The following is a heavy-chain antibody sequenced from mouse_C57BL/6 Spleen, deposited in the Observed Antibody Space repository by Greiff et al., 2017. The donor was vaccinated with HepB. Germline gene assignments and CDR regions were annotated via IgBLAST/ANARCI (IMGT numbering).Heavy chain of an antibody. Sequence: EVQLVESGAGLVKPGGSLKLSCAASGFTFSSYAMSWVRQTPEKRLEWVAYISSGGDYIYYADTVKGRFTISRDTARNTLYLQMSSLKSEDTAMYYCTRGGYSNYEAMDYWGQGTTVTVSS. V-gene: IGHV5-9-1*02. D-gene: IGHD2-5*01. J-gene: IGHJ4*01. CDR3: TRGGYSNYEAMDY. CDR1: GFTFSSYA. CDR2: ISSGGDYI.